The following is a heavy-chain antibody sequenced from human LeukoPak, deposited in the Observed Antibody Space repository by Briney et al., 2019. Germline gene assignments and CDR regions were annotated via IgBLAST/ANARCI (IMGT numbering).Heavy chain of an antibody. J-gene: IGHJ5*02. D-gene: IGHD3-3*01. Sequence: SGPTLVNPTQTLTLTCTFSGFSLSTSGVGVGWIRQPPGKAPEWLALIYWNDDKRYSPSLKSRLSITKDTSKNQVVLTMTNMDPVDTATYYCAHLLPYDFWSGYYTNWFDPWGQGTLVTVSS. V-gene: IGHV2-5*01. CDR1: GFSLSTSGVG. CDR2: IYWNDDK. CDR3: AHLLPYDFWSGYYTNWFDP.